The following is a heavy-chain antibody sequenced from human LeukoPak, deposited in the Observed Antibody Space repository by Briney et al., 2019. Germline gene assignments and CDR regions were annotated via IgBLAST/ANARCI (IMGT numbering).Heavy chain of an antibody. Sequence: SGGSLRLSCSTSGFTFSSFGMHWVRQAPGKGLEWVTVIWYDGSKKYYAGSVKGRFSISRDNGNNTLYLQMNSLRDEDTATYYCARDRGGDGYSGSDYWGQGTLVTVPS. D-gene: IGHD5-24*01. V-gene: IGHV3-33*01. CDR1: GFTFSSFG. CDR2: IWYDGSKK. J-gene: IGHJ4*02. CDR3: ARDRGGDGYSGSDY.